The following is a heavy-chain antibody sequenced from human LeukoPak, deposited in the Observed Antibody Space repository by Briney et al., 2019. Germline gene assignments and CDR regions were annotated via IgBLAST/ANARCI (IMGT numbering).Heavy chain of an antibody. CDR3: ARGLGSFYNVKAFDI. V-gene: IGHV3-23*01. J-gene: IGHJ3*02. D-gene: IGHD3-10*01. Sequence: GGSLRLSCAASGFTFSTYAMGWVRQAPGKGLEWVSTISDSGGRTYYADSVKGRFTISRDNSKKTLYLQMNNLRAEDTAVYYCARGLGSFYNVKAFDIWGQGTLVTVSS. CDR1: GFTFSTYA. CDR2: ISDSGGRT.